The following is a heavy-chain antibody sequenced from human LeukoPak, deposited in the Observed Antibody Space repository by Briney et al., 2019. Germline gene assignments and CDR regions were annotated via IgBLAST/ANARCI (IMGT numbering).Heavy chain of an antibody. CDR1: GFTFSSYG. J-gene: IGHJ4*02. D-gene: IGHD6-13*01. CDR3: AKDPGYSSSFPDY. V-gene: IGHV3-30*18. Sequence: GGSLRLSCAASGFTFSSYGMHWVRQAPGKGLEWVAVISYDGSNKYYADSAKGRFTISRDNSKNTLYLQMNSLRAEDTAVYYCAKDPGYSSSFPDYWGQGTLVTVSS. CDR2: ISYDGSNK.